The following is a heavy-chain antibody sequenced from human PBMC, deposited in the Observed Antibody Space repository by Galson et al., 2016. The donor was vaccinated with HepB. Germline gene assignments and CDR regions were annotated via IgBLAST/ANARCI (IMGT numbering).Heavy chain of an antibody. D-gene: IGHD6-6*01. CDR1: GFTFSNAW. J-gene: IGHJ4*02. CDR3: ARDLGGSSCLDY. CDR2: IRRKIDGETT. V-gene: IGHV3-15*01. Sequence: SLRLSCAATGFTFSNAWMTWVRLAPGKGLEWVGRIRRKIDGETTDYAAPVKGRMTISRDDSKNTLYLQMNSLRAEDTAAYYCARDLGGSSCLDYWGQGTLVTVSS.